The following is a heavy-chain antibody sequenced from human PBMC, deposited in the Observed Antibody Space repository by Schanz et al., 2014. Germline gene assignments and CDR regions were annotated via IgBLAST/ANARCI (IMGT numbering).Heavy chain of an antibody. D-gene: IGHD2-21*02. Sequence: EAQLLESGGGLVQPGGSLRLSCAASGFNFKAYAMSWVRQAPGKGLEWVSGIEFSGGTTYYADSVKGRFTISRDNSKNILTMQMSSLRAEDTAVYYCARASDSSWYMDVWGKGTTXTVSS. CDR2: IEFSGGTT. CDR1: GFNFKAYA. CDR3: ARASDSSWYMDV. V-gene: IGHV3-23*01. J-gene: IGHJ6*03.